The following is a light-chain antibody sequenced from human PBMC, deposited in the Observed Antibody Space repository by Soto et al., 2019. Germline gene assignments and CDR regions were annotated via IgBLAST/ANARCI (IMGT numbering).Light chain of an antibody. J-gene: IGKJ2*01. CDR2: GAS. CDR1: QSGSGTY. CDR3: QQYGTSPPAYT. V-gene: IGKV3-20*01. Sequence: EIVLTQSPGTLSVSPGARATLSCRASQSGSGTYLAWYQQKPGQAPRLLIYGASSRAAGIPDRFRGSGFGTDFTIIISRLELEDFAVDYFQQYGTSPPAYTLGQGTKLDIK.